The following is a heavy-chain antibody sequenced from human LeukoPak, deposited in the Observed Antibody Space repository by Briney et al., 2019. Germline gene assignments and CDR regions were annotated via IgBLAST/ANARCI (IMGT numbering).Heavy chain of an antibody. CDR1: GGSISSGGYY. CDR3: ARVFGGGRTYYYDSSGYTI. Sequence: SQTLSLTCTVSGGSISSGGYYWSWIRQHPGKGLEWIGYIYYSGSTYYNPSLKSRVTISLDTSKNQFSLKLSSVTAADTAVYYCARVFGGGRTYYYDSSGYTIWGQGTMVTVSS. D-gene: IGHD3-22*01. V-gene: IGHV4-31*03. CDR2: IYYSGST. J-gene: IGHJ3*02.